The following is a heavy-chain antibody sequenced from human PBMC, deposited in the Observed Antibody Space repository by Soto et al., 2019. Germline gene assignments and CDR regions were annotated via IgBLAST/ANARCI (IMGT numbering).Heavy chain of an antibody. CDR3: ARRVTTPYWYFDL. V-gene: IGHV5-51*03. J-gene: IGHJ2*01. Sequence: EVQLVQSGAEVKKPGESLKISCKGSGYSFTSSWIGWVRQMPGKGLEWMGIIYPGDSDTRYSPSFQGQFTISADKSISTAYLQWSSLKASDTAMYYCARRVTTPYWYFDLWGRGTQVTVSS. CDR1: GYSFTSSW. D-gene: IGHD2-21*02. CDR2: IYPGDSDT.